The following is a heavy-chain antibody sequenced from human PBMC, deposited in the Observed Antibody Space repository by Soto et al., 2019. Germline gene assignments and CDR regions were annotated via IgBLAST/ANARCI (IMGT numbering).Heavy chain of an antibody. CDR1: GFTVSSNY. Sequence: GGSLRLSCAASGFTVSSNYMSWVRQAPGKGLEWVSVIYSGGSTNYADSVKGRFTISRDNSKNTLYLQMNSLRAEDTAVYYCARDRRGGGGYGYYYYGMDVWGQGTTVTVSS. CDR2: IYSGGST. J-gene: IGHJ6*02. CDR3: ARDRRGGGGYGYYYYGMDV. V-gene: IGHV3-53*01. D-gene: IGHD5-18*01.